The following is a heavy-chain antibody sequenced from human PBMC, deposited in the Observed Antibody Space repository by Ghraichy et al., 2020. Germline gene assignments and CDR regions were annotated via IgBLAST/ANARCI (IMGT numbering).Heavy chain of an antibody. CDR3: AKAPGGRTPADY. D-gene: IGHD3-16*01. V-gene: IGHV3-23*01. Sequence: ESLNISCAASGFTFSSYAMSWVRQAPGKGLEWVSAISGSGGSTYYADSVKGRFTISRDNSKNTLYLQMNSLRAEDTAVYYCAKAPGGRTPADYWGQGTLVTVSS. CDR2: ISGSGGST. CDR1: GFTFSSYA. J-gene: IGHJ4*02.